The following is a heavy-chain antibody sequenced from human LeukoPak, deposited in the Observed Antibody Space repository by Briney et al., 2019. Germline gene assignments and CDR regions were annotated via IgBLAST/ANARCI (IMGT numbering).Heavy chain of an antibody. D-gene: IGHD2-2*01. Sequence: GGSLRLSCAASGFTFSSYSMNWVRQAPGKGLEWISYISSSGSTIYNADSVKGRFTISRDNAKNSLYMQMNSLREEDTAVYYCAKDRFSSTAVWFDPWGQGTLVTVSS. J-gene: IGHJ5*02. CDR3: AKDRFSSTAVWFDP. CDR1: GFTFSSYS. V-gene: IGHV3-48*02. CDR2: ISSSGSTI.